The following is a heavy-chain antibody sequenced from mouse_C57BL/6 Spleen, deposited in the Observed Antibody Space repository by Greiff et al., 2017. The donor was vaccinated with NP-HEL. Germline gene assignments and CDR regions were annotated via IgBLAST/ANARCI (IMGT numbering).Heavy chain of an antibody. Sequence: QVQLQQPGAELVRPGSSVKLSCKASGYTFTSYWMHWVKQRPIQGLEWIGNIDPSDSETHSNQKFKDKATLTVDQSSSTAYMQLSSLTSEDSAVYYCARSTYDYDAAWFAYWGQGTLVTVAA. CDR1: GYTFTSYW. D-gene: IGHD2-4*01. CDR2: IDPSDSET. CDR3: ARSTYDYDAAWFAY. J-gene: IGHJ3*01. V-gene: IGHV1-52*01.